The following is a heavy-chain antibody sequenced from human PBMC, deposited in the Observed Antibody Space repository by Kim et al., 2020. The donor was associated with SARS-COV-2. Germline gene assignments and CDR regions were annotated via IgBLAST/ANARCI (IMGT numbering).Heavy chain of an antibody. CDR3: ARSPTDYFDWFDP. Sequence: ADCVKGRFSISRDNAKRSVFLRMNSLRPEDTAVYYCARSPTDYFDWFDPWGPGTPVTVSS. V-gene: IGHV3-11*01. D-gene: IGHD3-9*01. J-gene: IGHJ5*02.